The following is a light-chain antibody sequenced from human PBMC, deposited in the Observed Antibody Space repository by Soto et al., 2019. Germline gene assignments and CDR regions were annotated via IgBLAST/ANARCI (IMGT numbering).Light chain of an antibody. V-gene: IGLV1-40*01. J-gene: IGLJ3*02. CDR2: GNS. CDR3: QSYDSSLSGWV. Sequence: QSVLTQPPSVSGAPGQRVTISCTGSSSNIGAGYDVHWYQQLPGKAPKLLIYGNSNRPSGVPDRFSGSKSGTSASLAITGLQPEDEADYYCQSYDSSLSGWVFGGGTKLTV. CDR1: SSNIGAGYD.